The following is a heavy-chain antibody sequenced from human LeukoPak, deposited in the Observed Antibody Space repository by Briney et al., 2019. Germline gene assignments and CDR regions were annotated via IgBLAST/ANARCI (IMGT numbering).Heavy chain of an antibody. V-gene: IGHV4-59*08. CDR1: GGSISGYY. Sequence: SETLSLTCTVSGGSISGYYWSWVRQPPGKGLEWIGYIYYSGSTSYNPSLKSRVTILVDTSKNQFSLRLSSVTAADTAVYYCARRLPGYYYYMDVWGQGATVTVSS. CDR2: IYYSGST. CDR3: ARRLPGYYYYMDV. D-gene: IGHD3-22*01. J-gene: IGHJ6*02.